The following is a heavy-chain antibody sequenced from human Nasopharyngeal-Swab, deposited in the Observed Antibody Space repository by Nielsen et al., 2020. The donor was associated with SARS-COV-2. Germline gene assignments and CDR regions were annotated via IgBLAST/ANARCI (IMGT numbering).Heavy chain of an antibody. D-gene: IGHD4-23*01. J-gene: IGHJ4*02. CDR1: GFTFSSYG. CDR2: IWNDGSNE. Sequence: GESLKISCAASGFTFSSYGMHWVRQAPGKGLEFVAVIWNDGSNEYYADSVKGRFTISRDNSKNTLYLQMNSLRAEDTALYYCARDTENSLWYWGQGTLVTVSS. V-gene: IGHV3-33*01. CDR3: ARDTENSLWY.